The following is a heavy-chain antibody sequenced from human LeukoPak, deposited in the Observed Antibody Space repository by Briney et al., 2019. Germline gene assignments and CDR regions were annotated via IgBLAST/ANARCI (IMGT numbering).Heavy chain of an antibody. CDR2: INSDGSTT. CDR3: ARGYSSGYRIDY. D-gene: IGHD5-18*01. CDR1: GFTFSSYW. Sequence: GGSLRLSCAASGFTFSSYWMHWVRQAPGKGLVWVSRINSDGSTTSYADSVKGRFTISRDNAKKTLYLQMNSLRAEGTAIYYCARGYSSGYRIDYWGHGTLVTVSS. V-gene: IGHV3-74*01. J-gene: IGHJ4*01.